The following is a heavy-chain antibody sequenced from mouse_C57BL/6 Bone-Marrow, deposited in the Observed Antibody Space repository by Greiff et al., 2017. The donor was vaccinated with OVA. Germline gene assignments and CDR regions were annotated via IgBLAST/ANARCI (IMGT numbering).Heavy chain of an antibody. CDR1: GFNIKNTY. Sequence: VQLKESVAELVRPGASVKLSCTASGFNIKNTYMHWVKQRPEQGLEWIGRIDPANGNTKYAPKFQGKATITADTSSNTAYLQLSSLTSEDTAIYYCARLRDYYGIPYYFDYWGQGTTLTVSS. D-gene: IGHD1-1*01. V-gene: IGHV14-3*01. J-gene: IGHJ2*01. CDR2: IDPANGNT. CDR3: ARLRDYYGIPYYFDY.